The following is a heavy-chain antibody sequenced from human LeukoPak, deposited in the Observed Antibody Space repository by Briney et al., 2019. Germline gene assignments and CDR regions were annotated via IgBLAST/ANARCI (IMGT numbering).Heavy chain of an antibody. CDR3: ASDPAIENHWFDP. Sequence: ASVKVSCKASEYTFTSYYMHWVRQAPGQGLEWMGIINPSGGSTSYAQKFQGRVTMTRDTATSTVYMELSSLRAEDTAVYYFASDPAIENHWFDPWGQGTLVTVSS. CDR2: INPSGGST. CDR1: EYTFTSYY. V-gene: IGHV1-46*01. J-gene: IGHJ5*02. D-gene: IGHD5-18*01.